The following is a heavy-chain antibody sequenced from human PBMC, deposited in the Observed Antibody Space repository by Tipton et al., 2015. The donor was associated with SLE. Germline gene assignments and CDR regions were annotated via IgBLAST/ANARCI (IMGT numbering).Heavy chain of an antibody. V-gene: IGHV3-30*02. Sequence: GSLRLSCAASGFTFSSYSMNWVRQAPGKGLEWVAFIRYDGSNKYYADSVKGRFTISRDNSKNTLYLQMNSLRAEDTAVYYCAKDEWSEKAFDIWGQGTMVTVSS. CDR3: AKDEWSEKAFDI. CDR1: GFTFSSYS. CDR2: IRYDGSNK. D-gene: IGHD3-3*01. J-gene: IGHJ3*02.